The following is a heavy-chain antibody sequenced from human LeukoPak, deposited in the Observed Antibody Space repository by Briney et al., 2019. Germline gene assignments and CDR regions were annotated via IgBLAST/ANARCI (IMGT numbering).Heavy chain of an antibody. D-gene: IGHD6-13*01. J-gene: IGHJ4*02. CDR2: LIPIFGTA. CDR1: RGTFSTYA. Sequence: GASVKVSCKASRGTFSTYAISWVRQAPGQGLEWMGGLIPIFGTANYAQKFQGRVTITADESTSTAYMELSSLRSEDTAVYYCAKRSIAAALLVWGQGTLVTVSS. V-gene: IGHV1-69*13. CDR3: AKRSIAAALLV.